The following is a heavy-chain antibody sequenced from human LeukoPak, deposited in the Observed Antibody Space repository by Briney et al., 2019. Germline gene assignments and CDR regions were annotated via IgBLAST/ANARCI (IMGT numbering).Heavy chain of an antibody. CDR1: GFTFRNYA. CDR3: AKALISSSWYLVDS. Sequence: GGSLRLSCAASGFTFRNYAMYWVRQAPGKGLEWVSGISASGGSTYYADSVKGRFTISRDNSKNTLYLQMNSLRVEDTAVYYCAKALISSSWYLVDSWGQGTLVTVSS. CDR2: ISASGGST. J-gene: IGHJ4*02. V-gene: IGHV3-23*01. D-gene: IGHD6-13*01.